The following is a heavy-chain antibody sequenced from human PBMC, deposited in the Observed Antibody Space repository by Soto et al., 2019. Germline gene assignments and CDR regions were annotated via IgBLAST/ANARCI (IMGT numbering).Heavy chain of an antibody. V-gene: IGHV1-46*01. Sequence: QVQLVQSGAEVKKPGASVKVSCKASGYTFTSYYMHLVRQAPGQGLEWMEIINPSGGSTSYAKTFQGRVTMTRDTSTGTVYMELSSLRSEDTAVYYCARDHSSGWTGYFQQCGQGTLVTVSS. CDR2: INPSGGST. CDR1: GYTFTSYY. CDR3: ARDHSSGWTGYFQQ. J-gene: IGHJ1*01. D-gene: IGHD6-19*01.